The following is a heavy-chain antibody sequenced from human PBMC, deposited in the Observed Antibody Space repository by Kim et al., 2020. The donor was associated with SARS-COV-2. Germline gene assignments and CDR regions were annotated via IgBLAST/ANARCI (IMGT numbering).Heavy chain of an antibody. D-gene: IGHD3-10*01. CDR3: TTDYYYGIDY. J-gene: IGHJ4*02. Sequence: RTDYAAPVKSRFTISRDDSKNTLYLQMNSLKTEDTAVYYCTTDYYYGIDYWGQGTLVTVSS. CDR2: RT. V-gene: IGHV3-15*01.